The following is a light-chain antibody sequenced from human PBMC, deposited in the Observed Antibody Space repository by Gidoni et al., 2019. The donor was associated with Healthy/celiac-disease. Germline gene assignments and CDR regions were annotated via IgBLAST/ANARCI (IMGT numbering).Light chain of an antibody. CDR2: DAS. CDR1: QSVSSY. Sequence: EIVLTQSPATLSLSPGERATLSCRASQSVSSYLAWYQQKPGQAPRLLIYDASNSATGIPARFSGSGSGTDFTLTISSLEPEDFAVYYCQQRSNWPPGFXGXTKVXIK. J-gene: IGKJ4*02. CDR3: QQRSNWPPG. V-gene: IGKV3-11*01.